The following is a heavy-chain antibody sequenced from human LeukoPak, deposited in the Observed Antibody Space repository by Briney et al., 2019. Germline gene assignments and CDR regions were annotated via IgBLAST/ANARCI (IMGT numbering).Heavy chain of an antibody. V-gene: IGHV1-2*02. CDR2: IKPDSGSS. D-gene: IGHD6-19*01. CDR1: GYTFTGYY. CDR3: ARARVPIAVAGLYYFDY. J-gene: IGHJ4*02. Sequence: GASVKVSCKASGYTFTGYYMHWLRQAPGQGPEWMGWIKPDSGSSHYAQKFQGRVTMTRDTSSNSAYMDLTRLKSDDTALYYCARARVPIAVAGLYYFDYWGQGALVTVS.